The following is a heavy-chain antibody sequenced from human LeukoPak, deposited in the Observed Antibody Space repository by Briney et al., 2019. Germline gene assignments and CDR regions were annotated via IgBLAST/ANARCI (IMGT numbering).Heavy chain of an antibody. D-gene: IGHD5-18*01. CDR1: GGSISSGGYY. V-gene: IGHV4-31*03. J-gene: IGHJ3*02. CDR3: ARGGDTAMNDALDI. Sequence: KPSQTLSLTCTVSGGSISSGGYYWSWIRQHPGKGLEWIGYIYYSGSTYYNPSLKSRVTISVDTSKNQFSLKLSSVTAADTAVYYCARGGDTAMNDALDIWGQGTMVTVSS. CDR2: IYYSGST.